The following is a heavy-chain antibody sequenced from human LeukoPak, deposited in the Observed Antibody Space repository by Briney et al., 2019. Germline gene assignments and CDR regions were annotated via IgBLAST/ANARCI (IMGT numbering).Heavy chain of an antibody. J-gene: IGHJ4*02. Sequence: GGSLRLSCAASGFSVSSNFMTWVRQAPGKGLEWLSVIFSGGSTYYADSVKGRFTISRDNSKNTLYLQMSSLRAEDTAVYYCARQQLLAIDSWGQGTLVTVSS. CDR1: GFSVSSNF. D-gene: IGHD6-19*01. CDR2: IFSGGST. V-gene: IGHV3-53*01. CDR3: ARQQLLAIDS.